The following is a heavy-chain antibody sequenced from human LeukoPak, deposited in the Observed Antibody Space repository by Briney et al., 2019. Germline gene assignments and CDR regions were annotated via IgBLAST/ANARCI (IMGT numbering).Heavy chain of an antibody. D-gene: IGHD4-17*01. J-gene: IGHJ3*02. CDR2: IYYSGST. CDR1: GGSISSGDYY. Sequence: SQTLSLTCTVSGGSISSGDYYWSWIRQPLGKGLEWIGYIYYSGSTYYNPSLKSRVTISVDTSKNQFSLKLSSVTAADTAVYYCAREGTVTTKTPYAFDIWGQGTMVTVSS. CDR3: AREGTVTTKTPYAFDI. V-gene: IGHV4-30-4*01.